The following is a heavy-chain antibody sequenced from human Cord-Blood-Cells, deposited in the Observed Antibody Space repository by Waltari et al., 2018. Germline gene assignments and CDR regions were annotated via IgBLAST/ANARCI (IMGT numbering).Heavy chain of an antibody. J-gene: IGHJ5*02. CDR3: ATALMITFVVVIANWFDP. CDR2: FDPEDGET. Sequence: QVQLVQSGAEVKKPGASVKVSCKVSGYTITELSMHWVRQAPGKGLEWMGGFDPEDGETIYAQKFQGRVTMTEDTSTDTAYMELSSLRSEDTAVYYCATALMITFVVVIANWFDPWGQGTLVTVSS. D-gene: IGHD3-16*02. CDR1: GYTITELS. V-gene: IGHV1-24*01.